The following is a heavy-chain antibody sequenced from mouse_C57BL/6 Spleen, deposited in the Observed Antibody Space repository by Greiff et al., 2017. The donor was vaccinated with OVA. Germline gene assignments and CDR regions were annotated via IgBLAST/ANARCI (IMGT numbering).Heavy chain of an antibody. CDR3: ARGEGTWFAY. V-gene: IGHV3-1*01. J-gene: IGHJ3*01. Sequence: VQLKESGPGMVKPSQSLSLTCTVTGYSITSGYDWHWIRHFPGNKLEWMGYISYSGSTNYNPSLKSRISITHDTSKNHFFLKLNSVTTEDTATYYCARGEGTWFAYWGQGTLVTVSA. CDR1: GYSITSGYD. CDR2: ISYSGST.